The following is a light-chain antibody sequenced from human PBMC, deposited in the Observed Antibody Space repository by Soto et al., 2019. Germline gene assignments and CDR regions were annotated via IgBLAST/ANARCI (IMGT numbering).Light chain of an antibody. J-gene: IGKJ2*01. CDR1: QSVSSK. V-gene: IGKV3-15*01. CDR2: GVS. Sequence: EIVMTQSPATLSVFPGERATLSCRASQSVSSKLAWFQQKPGQAPSLLIYGVSTRATGVPVRFSGSGSGTEFTLTINSLQSEDFAVYYCQQYNNWPHTFGQGTKLEIK. CDR3: QQYNNWPHT.